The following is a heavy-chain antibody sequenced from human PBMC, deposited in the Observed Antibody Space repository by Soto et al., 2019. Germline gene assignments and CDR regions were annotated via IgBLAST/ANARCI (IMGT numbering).Heavy chain of an antibody. J-gene: IGHJ4*02. V-gene: IGHV3-23*01. CDR1: GFTFSSYA. CDR2: ISGSGGST. D-gene: IGHD4-17*01. CDR3: AKVSWASGDYGIDY. Sequence: EVQLLESGGGLVQPGGSLRLSCAASGFTFSSYAMSWVRQAPGKGLEWVSAISGSGGSTYYAVSVKGRFTISRDNSKNTLYLQMNSLRAEDTAVYYCAKVSWASGDYGIDYWGQGTLVTVSS.